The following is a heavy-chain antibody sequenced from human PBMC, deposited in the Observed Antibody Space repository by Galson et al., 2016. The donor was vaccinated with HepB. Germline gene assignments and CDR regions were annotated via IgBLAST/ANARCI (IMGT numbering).Heavy chain of an antibody. Sequence: LRLSCAASPFTFSSQAMYWVRQAPGKGLEWVAVISYDESNKYYTDSVKGRFTISRDSSKDTLYLQMHSLTFEDTAVYYCAASPAATYAPEGYALDFWGQGTTVTVSS. J-gene: IGHJ3*01. D-gene: IGHD6-25*01. V-gene: IGHV3-30-3*01. CDR2: ISYDESNK. CDR3: AASPAATYAPEGYALDF. CDR1: PFTFSSQA.